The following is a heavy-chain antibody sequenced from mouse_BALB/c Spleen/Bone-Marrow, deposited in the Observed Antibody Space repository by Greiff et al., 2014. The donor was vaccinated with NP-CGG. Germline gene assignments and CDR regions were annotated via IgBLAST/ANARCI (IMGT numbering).Heavy chain of an antibody. Sequence: VQLVESGPELVKPGASVRISCKASDYTFTSYYIHWVKQRPGQGLEWIGWIYPGNVNTKYNEKFKGKATLTADKSSSTAYLQLSSLTSEDSAVYLCAGGDFWGQGATLTVSS. CDR2: IYPGNVNT. CDR3: AGGDF. D-gene: IGHD1-1*02. J-gene: IGHJ2*01. V-gene: IGHV1S56*01. CDR1: DYTFTSYY.